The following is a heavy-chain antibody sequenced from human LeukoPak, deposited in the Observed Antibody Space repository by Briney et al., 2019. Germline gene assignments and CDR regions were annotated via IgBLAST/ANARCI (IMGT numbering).Heavy chain of an antibody. J-gene: IGHJ4*02. CDR2: INHSGST. CDR1: GGSFSGYY. CDR3: ARETEADYGGNSASGVDY. V-gene: IGHV4-34*01. Sequence: SETLSLTCAVYGGSFSGYYWSWLRQPPGKGLEWIGEINHSGSTNYNPSLTSRVTISVDTSQNQFSLKLSSVTAADTAVYYCARETEADYGGNSASGVDYWGQGTLVTVSS. D-gene: IGHD4-23*01.